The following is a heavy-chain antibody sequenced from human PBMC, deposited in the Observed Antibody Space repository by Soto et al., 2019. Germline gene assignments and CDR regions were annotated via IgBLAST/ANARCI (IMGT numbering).Heavy chain of an antibody. Sequence: PSETLSLTCTVSGGSISSNSYYWDWIRQPPGKGLEWIGSIYYSGATYYNPSLQSRVTISVDTSKNQFSLHLSSVTAADTAVYYCVIHGAYDSVWGNSDGNDYWGQGTLVTVLL. CDR2: IYYSGAT. CDR3: VIHGAYDSVWGNSDGNDY. J-gene: IGHJ4*02. V-gene: IGHV4-39*01. CDR1: GGSISSNSYY. D-gene: IGHD3-16*01.